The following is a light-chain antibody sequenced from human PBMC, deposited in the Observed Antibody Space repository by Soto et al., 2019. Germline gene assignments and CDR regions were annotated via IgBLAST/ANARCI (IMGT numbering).Light chain of an antibody. V-gene: IGKV1-39*01. Sequence: IQMTQSPSSLSASVGDRVSITCRASQSIGTFLNWYQQKPGEAPNLLIHTSFTLYSGVPSRFSGSGTGTDFTLTISSLQPDDVATYFCHQYNDYPGTFGQGTKVDIK. CDR2: TSF. CDR3: HQYNDYPGT. J-gene: IGKJ1*01. CDR1: QSIGTF.